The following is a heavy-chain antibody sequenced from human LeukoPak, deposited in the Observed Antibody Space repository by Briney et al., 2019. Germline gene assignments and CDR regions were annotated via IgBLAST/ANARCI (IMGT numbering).Heavy chain of an antibody. CDR3: AREAGTTNPFDY. CDR1: GYTFTSYY. V-gene: IGHV1-46*01. D-gene: IGHD1-1*01. J-gene: IGHJ4*02. CDR2: INPSGGST. Sequence: ASVKVSCKASGYTFTSYYVHWVRQAPGQGLEWMGIINPSGGSTSYAQKFQGRVTMTRDTSTSTVYMELSSLRSEDTAVYYCAREAGTTNPFDYWGQGTLVTVSS.